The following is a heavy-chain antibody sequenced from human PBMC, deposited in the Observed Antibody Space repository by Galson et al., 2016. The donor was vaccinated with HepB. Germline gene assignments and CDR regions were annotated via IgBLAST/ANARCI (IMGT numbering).Heavy chain of an antibody. CDR3: ARRSRSAFDD. V-gene: IGHV3-48*02. CDR1: GFTFSDYS. CDR2: ISSSGSTI. J-gene: IGHJ6*02. Sequence: SLRLSCAASGFTFSDYSMNWVRQAPGKGPEWVSYISSSGSTIYYADSVKGRFTISRDNAKNSLFLQMNSLRDEDTAVYYCARRSRSAFDDWGQGTTVTVSS.